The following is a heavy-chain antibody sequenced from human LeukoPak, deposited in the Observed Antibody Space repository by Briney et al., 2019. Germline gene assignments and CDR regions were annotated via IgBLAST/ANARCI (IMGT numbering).Heavy chain of an antibody. D-gene: IGHD2-2*01. CDR3: AKDIERAAMLYDAFDI. CDR2: ISGDGKDR. J-gene: IGHJ3*02. V-gene: IGHV3-23*01. CDR1: GFTFSSYG. Sequence: QPGGSLRLSCAASGFTFSSYGMSWVRQAPGKGLQWVSAISGDGKDREYPDSVKGRFTISRDNSKNTLYLQMDSLRAEDTAVYYCAKDIERAAMLYDAFDIWGQGAMVTVSS.